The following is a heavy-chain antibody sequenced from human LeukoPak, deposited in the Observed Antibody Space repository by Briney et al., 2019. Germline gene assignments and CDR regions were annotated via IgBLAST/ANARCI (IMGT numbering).Heavy chain of an antibody. CDR3: ARVIAVAGTEAFDI. Sequence: GGSLRLSCVASGFTISNNYMSWVRQAPGKGLEWVSLIYSGGSTYYADSVKGRFTISRDNSKNTLYLQMNSLRAEDTAVYYCARVIAVAGTEAFDIWGQGTMVTVSS. CDR1: GFTISNNY. CDR2: IYSGGST. D-gene: IGHD6-19*01. V-gene: IGHV3-53*01. J-gene: IGHJ3*02.